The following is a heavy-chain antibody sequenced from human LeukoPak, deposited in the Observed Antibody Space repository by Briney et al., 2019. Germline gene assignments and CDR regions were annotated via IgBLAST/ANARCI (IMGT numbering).Heavy chain of an antibody. CDR3: ATTLPQYYDSTGYRV. CDR1: GYTLTELS. Sequence: ASVKVSCKVSGYTLTELSMHWVRQAPGKGLEWMGGFDPEDGETIYAQKFQGRATMTEDTSTDTAYMELSSLRSEDTAVYYCATTLPQYYDSTGYRVWGQGTLVTVSS. V-gene: IGHV1-24*01. D-gene: IGHD3-22*01. CDR2: FDPEDGET. J-gene: IGHJ4*02.